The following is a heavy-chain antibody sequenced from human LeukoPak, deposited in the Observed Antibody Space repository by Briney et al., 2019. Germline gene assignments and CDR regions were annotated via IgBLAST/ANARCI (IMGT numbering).Heavy chain of an antibody. CDR1: GYTLTELS. CDR2: FDPEDGET. CDR3: ARGRYYDILTGANRIIYYYYMDV. V-gene: IGHV1-24*01. D-gene: IGHD3-9*01. Sequence: ASVKVSCKVSGYTLTELSMHWVRQAPGKGLEWMGGFDPEDGETIYAQKLQGRVTMTEDTSTDTAYMELRSLRSEDTAVYYCARGRYYDILTGANRIIYYYYMDVWGKGTTVTVSS. J-gene: IGHJ6*03.